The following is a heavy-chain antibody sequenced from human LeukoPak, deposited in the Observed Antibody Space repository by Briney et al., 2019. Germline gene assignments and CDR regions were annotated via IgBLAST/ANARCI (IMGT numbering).Heavy chain of an antibody. D-gene: IGHD6-6*01. Sequence: GGSLRLSCAASGFTFSSYAMHWVRQAPGKGLEWVAVISYDGSKKYHADSVKGRFTISRDNSKNTLYLQMNSLRAEDTAVYYCASEVGSSSSDYWGQGTLVTVSS. CDR2: ISYDGSKK. V-gene: IGHV3-30-3*01. J-gene: IGHJ4*02. CDR3: ASEVGSSSSDY. CDR1: GFTFSSYA.